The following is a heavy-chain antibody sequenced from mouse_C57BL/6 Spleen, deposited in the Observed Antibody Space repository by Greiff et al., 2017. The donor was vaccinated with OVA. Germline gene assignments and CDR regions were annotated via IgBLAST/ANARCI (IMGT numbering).Heavy chain of an antibody. CDR1: GFTFSNYW. J-gene: IGHJ3*01. V-gene: IGHV6-3*01. D-gene: IGHD4-1*01. Sequence: EVKLMESGGGLVQPGGSMKLSCVASGFTFSNYWMNWVRQSPEQGLEWVAQIRLKSDNYATHYAESVKGRFTISRDDSKSSVYLQMNNLRAEDTGIYYCTGDWEAYWGQGTLVTVSA. CDR3: TGDWEAY. CDR2: IRLKSDNYAT.